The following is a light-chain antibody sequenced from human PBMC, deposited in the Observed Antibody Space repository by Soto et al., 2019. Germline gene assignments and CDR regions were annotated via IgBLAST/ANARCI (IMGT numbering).Light chain of an antibody. CDR1: QSVSSY. V-gene: IGKV3-11*01. J-gene: IGKJ3*01. CDR2: DAS. CDR3: QQRSNWPPKFT. Sequence: EIVLTQSPATLSLSPGERATLSCRASQSVSSYLAWYQQKPGQAPRLLIYDASNRATGIPARFSGSGSGTDFTLTISSLEPEDFAVYHCQQRSNWPPKFTFGPGTKVHIK.